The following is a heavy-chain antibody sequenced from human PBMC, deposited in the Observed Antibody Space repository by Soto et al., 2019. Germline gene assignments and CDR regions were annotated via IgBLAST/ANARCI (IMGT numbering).Heavy chain of an antibody. Sequence: QLQLQESGSGLVKPSQTLSLTCAVSGGSISSGGYSWSWIRQPPGKGLEWIGYIYHSGSTYYNPSPKSRVTISVDRSKNQFSLKLSSVTAADTAVYYCARAIGWFGELLGGYYFDYWGQGTLVTVSS. D-gene: IGHD3-10*01. V-gene: IGHV4-30-2*01. CDR1: GGSISSGGYS. J-gene: IGHJ4*02. CDR2: IYHSGST. CDR3: ARAIGWFGELLGGYYFDY.